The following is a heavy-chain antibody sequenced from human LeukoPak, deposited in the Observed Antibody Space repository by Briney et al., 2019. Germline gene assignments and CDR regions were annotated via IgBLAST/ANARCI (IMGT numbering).Heavy chain of an antibody. CDR2: ISYDGSNK. Sequence: PGGSLRLSCAASGFTFSSYGMHWVRQAPGKGLEWVAVISYDGSNKYYADSVKGRFTISRDNSKNTLYLQMNSLRAEDTAVYYCAKDRIRYSSCWKPDYWGQGTLVTVSS. D-gene: IGHD6-13*01. CDR1: GFTFSSYG. CDR3: AKDRIRYSSCWKPDY. J-gene: IGHJ4*02. V-gene: IGHV3-30*18.